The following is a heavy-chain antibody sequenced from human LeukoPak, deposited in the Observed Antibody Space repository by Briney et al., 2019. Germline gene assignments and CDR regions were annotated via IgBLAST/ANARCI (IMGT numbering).Heavy chain of an antibody. Sequence: PGGSLRLSCAASGFTVSSNYMSWVRQAPGKGLEWVSVIYSGGSTYYADSVKGRFTISRDNSKNTLYLQMNSLRAEDTAVYYCAREEGYYYDSSGYLNWFDPWGQGTLVTVSS. V-gene: IGHV3-66*01. CDR1: GFTVSSNY. CDR2: IYSGGST. D-gene: IGHD3-22*01. CDR3: AREEGYYYDSSGYLNWFDP. J-gene: IGHJ5*02.